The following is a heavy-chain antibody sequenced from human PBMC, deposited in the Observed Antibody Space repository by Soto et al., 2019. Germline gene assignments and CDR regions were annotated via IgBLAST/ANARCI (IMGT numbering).Heavy chain of an antibody. CDR1: GFTFSSYA. J-gene: IGHJ6*02. CDR3: VSNRYFDWLFPGYYGMDV. V-gene: IGHV3-64D*06. Sequence: GGSLRLSCSASGFTFSSYAMHWVRQAPGKGLEYVSAISSNGGSTYYADSVKGRFTISRDNSKNTLYLQMSSLRAEDTAVYYCVSNRYFDWLFPGYYGMDVWGQGTTVTVSS. CDR2: ISSNGGST. D-gene: IGHD3-9*01.